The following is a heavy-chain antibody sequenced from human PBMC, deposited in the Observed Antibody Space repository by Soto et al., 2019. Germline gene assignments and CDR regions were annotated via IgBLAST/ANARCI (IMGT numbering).Heavy chain of an antibody. D-gene: IGHD6-19*01. CDR1: GFIFSNYD. CDR3: GSGNSGWYAAVDS. V-gene: IGHV3-13*05. J-gene: IGHJ4*02. CDR2: IGTTGDP. Sequence: EVQLVESGGGLVQPGGSLRLSCAASGFIFSNYDMHWVRRPPGKGLEWLAAIGTTGDPYYPGSVKGRFTISRENARNSLYLQVDSLTVGDTAVYFCGSGNSGWYAAVDSWGQGTVVTVSS.